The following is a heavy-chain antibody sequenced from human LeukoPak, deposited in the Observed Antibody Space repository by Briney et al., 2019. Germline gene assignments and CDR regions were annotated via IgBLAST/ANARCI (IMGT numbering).Heavy chain of an antibody. V-gene: IGHV3-7*01. CDR3: ASILASMTF. CDR1: GFPFSGYW. Sequence: GGSLRLSCAASGFPFSGYWMDWVRRAPGRGMEWVANRNQDGSEQYYAASVKGRFTISRDNARNSLYLQMNSLRAEDTAVYYCASILASMTFWGQGTLVTVSS. J-gene: IGHJ4*02. CDR2: RNQDGSEQ.